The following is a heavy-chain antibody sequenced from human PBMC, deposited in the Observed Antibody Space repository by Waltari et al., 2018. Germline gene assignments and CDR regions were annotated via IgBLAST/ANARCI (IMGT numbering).Heavy chain of an antibody. D-gene: IGHD6-13*01. V-gene: IGHV3-23*03. J-gene: IGHJ3*02. CDR3: AKDWDGSRWYGTFDS. CDR2: IYSGGSST. Sequence: EVQLLESGGGLVQPGGSLRLSCAASGFTFSTYALTWVLPAPGKGLEWVSVIYSGGSSTYYADSVKGRFIISRDNSKNTLYLQMNSLRVEDTALYYCAKDWDGSRWYGTFDSWGQGTMVTVSS. CDR1: GFTFSTYA.